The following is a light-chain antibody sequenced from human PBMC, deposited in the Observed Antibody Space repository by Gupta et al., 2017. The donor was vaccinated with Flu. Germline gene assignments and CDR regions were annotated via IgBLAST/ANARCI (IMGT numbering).Light chain of an antibody. CDR2: AAS. J-gene: IGKJ1*01. Sequence: DIQMTQSPSSLSASVGDRVTITCRASQSISSLLNWYQQKPGKAPKLLIYAASSLQSGVPSRFSGSGSGTDFTLTISSLQPEDFATYYCQQSYSTLWTFGQGTKVEIK. CDR3: QQSYSTLWT. V-gene: IGKV1-39*01. CDR1: QSISSL.